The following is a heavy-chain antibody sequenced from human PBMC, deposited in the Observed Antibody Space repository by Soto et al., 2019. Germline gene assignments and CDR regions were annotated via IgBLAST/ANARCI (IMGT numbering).Heavy chain of an antibody. V-gene: IGHV4-34*01. CDR2: INHSGST. Sequence: SETLSLTCAVYGGSFSCYYWSWIRQPPGKGLEWIGGINHSGSTNYNPYLKSRVTISVDTSKNQFSLKLSSVTAADTAVYYCARRNSAYDFWSGYYRDYYYGMDVWGQGTTVT. CDR3: ARRNSAYDFWSGYYRDYYYGMDV. J-gene: IGHJ6*02. CDR1: GGSFSCYY. D-gene: IGHD3-3*01.